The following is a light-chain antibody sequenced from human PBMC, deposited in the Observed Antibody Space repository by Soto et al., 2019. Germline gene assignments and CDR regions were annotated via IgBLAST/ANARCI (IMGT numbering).Light chain of an antibody. J-gene: IGLJ1*01. Sequence: QSALTQPASVSGSPGQSITISCTGTSSDVGAYNYVSRYQQQSGKAPKLMIHEVSNRPSGVSNRFSGSKSGNTASLTISGLQAEDEADYYCSSYTTSPAYVLGIATKATVX. CDR2: EVS. V-gene: IGLV2-14*01. CDR1: SSDVGAYNY. CDR3: SSYTTSPAYV.